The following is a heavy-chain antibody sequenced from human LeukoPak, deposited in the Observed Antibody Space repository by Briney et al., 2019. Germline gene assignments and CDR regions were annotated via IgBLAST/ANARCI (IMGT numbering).Heavy chain of an antibody. CDR3: ARHQQRRGGVDY. CDR2: IYPGDSNT. D-gene: IGHD1-1*01. V-gene: IGHV5-51*01. CDR1: GYSFTSYW. Sequence: GESLKISCKGSGYSFTSYWIGWVRQMTGKGLEWMAIIYPGDSNTSYSPSFQGQVTISADKSSSTAYLQWSSLKASDTAMYYCARHQQRRGGVDYWGQGTLVTVSS. J-gene: IGHJ4*02.